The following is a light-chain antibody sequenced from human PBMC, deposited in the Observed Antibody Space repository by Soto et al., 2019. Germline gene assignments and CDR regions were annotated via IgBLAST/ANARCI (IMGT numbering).Light chain of an antibody. CDR1: QDISSY. Sequence: DIQLAQSPSFLSASLGDRVTITCRTSQDISSYLGCYQQKPGEAPKLLIYGASTLQSGVPSRFSGSGSGTEFTLTISSLQPEYFASYYCQQLNSYLFTFGQGTRLEIK. V-gene: IGKV1-9*01. CDR2: GAS. CDR3: QQLNSYLFT. J-gene: IGKJ5*01.